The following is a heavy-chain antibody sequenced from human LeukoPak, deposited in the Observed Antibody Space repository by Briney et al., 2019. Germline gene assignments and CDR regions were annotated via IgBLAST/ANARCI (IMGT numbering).Heavy chain of an antibody. D-gene: IGHD6-13*01. V-gene: IGHV4-59*08. CDR3: ARASRSWSRFDP. Sequence: SETLSLTCTVSGGSISSYYWSWIRQPPGKGLEWIGYIYYSGSTNYNPSLKSRVTISVDTSKNQFSLKLSSVTAADTAVYYCARASRSWSRFDPWGQGTLVTVSS. CDR1: GGSISSYY. CDR2: IYYSGST. J-gene: IGHJ5*02.